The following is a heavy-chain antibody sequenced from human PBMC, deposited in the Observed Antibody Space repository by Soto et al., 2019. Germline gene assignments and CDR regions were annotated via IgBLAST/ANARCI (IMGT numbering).Heavy chain of an antibody. CDR3: ARDSGYCSSTSCYHNQSYYYYGMDV. Sequence: ASVKVSCKASGYTFTSYGISWVRQAPGQGLEWMGWISAYNGNTNYAQKLQGRVTMTTDTSTSTAYMELRSLRSDDTAVYYCARDSGYCSSTSCYHNQSYYYYGMDVWGQGTTVTVSS. CDR2: ISAYNGNT. D-gene: IGHD2-2*03. CDR1: GYTFTSYG. J-gene: IGHJ6*02. V-gene: IGHV1-18*04.